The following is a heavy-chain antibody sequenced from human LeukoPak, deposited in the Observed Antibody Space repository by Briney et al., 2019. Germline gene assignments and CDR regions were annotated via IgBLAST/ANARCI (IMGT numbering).Heavy chain of an antibody. D-gene: IGHD4-17*01. Sequence: ASVKVSCKASGYTFTCYYMHWVRQAPGQGLEWMGWINPNSGGTNYAQKFQGWVTMTRHTSISTAYMELSRLRSDDTAVYYCARDGAYGDYVSHGMDVWGQGTTVTVSS. V-gene: IGHV1-2*04. J-gene: IGHJ6*02. CDR2: INPNSGGT. CDR1: GYTFTCYY. CDR3: ARDGAYGDYVSHGMDV.